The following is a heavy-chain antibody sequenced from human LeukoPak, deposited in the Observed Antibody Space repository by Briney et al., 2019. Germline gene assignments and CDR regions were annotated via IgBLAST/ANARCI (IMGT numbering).Heavy chain of an antibody. D-gene: IGHD6-13*01. CDR2: ISSSGSTI. CDR3: ARVYTTSSSWYGDFDY. V-gene: IGHV3-11*04. Sequence: GGSLRLSCAASGFTFSDYYMSWIRQAPGKGLEWVSYISSSGSTIYYADSVKGRFTISRDNAKNSLYLQMNSLRAEDTAVYYCARVYTTSSSWYGDFDYWGQGTLVTVSS. CDR1: GFTFSDYY. J-gene: IGHJ4*02.